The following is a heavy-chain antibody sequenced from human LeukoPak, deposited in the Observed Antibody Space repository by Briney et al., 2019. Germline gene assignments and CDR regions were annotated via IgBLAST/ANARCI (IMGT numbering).Heavy chain of an antibody. Sequence: GASVKVSCKASGYTFTSYYMHWVRQAPGQGLEWMGIINPSGGSTSYAQKFQGRVTMTRDMSTSTVYMELSSLRSEDTAVYYCARGAMVRGVITTYYYYYYMDVWGKGTTVTVSS. J-gene: IGHJ6*03. D-gene: IGHD3-10*01. CDR2: INPSGGST. CDR1: GYTFTSYY. V-gene: IGHV1-46*01. CDR3: ARGAMVRGVITTYYYYYYMDV.